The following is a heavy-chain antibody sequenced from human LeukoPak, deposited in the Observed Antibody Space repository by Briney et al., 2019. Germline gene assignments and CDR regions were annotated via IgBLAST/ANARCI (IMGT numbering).Heavy chain of an antibody. CDR3: ATSDDSSGSD. CDR1: GFTFSNYW. CDR2: INQDGSVK. V-gene: IGHV3-7*01. Sequence: GGSLRLSCVASGFTFSNYWMSWVRQAPGKGLQWVANINQDGSVKHYVESVKGRFTISGDNAKNSVYLQMSSLRAEDTAVYYCATSDDSSGSDWGQGTLVTVSS. D-gene: IGHD3-22*01. J-gene: IGHJ4*02.